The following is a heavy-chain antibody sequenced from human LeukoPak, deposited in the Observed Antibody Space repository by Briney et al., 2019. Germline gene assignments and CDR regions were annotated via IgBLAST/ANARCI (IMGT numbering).Heavy chain of an antibody. CDR2: FSYSGGT. D-gene: IGHD3-10*01. J-gene: IGHJ6*02. Sequence: SETLSLTCSVSGVSMSSTNYYWSWIRQPPGKGLEWIGSFSYSGGTYYNPSLKSRVTLSVDTSKNQFSLKLSSVTAADTAEYYCARHNTGYYGSGSYYAGYRYYYGMDVWGQGTTVTVSS. CDR1: GVSMSSTNYY. V-gene: IGHV4-39*01. CDR3: ARHNTGYYGSGSYYAGYRYYYGMDV.